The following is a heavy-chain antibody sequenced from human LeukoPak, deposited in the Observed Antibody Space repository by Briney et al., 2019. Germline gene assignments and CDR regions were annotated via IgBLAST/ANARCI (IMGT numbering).Heavy chain of an antibody. CDR2: IIPILGIA. J-gene: IGHJ6*02. Sequence: SVKVSCKASGGTFSSYAISWVRQAPGQGLEWMGRIIPILGIANYAQKFQGRVTITADKSTSTAYMELSSLRSEDTAVYYCARRGVSGYYGSGSPPYYYYGMDVWGQGTTVTVSS. D-gene: IGHD3-10*01. V-gene: IGHV1-69*04. CDR3: ARRGVSGYYGSGSPPYYYYGMDV. CDR1: GGTFSSYA.